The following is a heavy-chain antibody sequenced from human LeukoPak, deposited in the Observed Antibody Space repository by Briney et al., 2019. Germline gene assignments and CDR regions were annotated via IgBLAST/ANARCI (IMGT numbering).Heavy chain of an antibody. CDR1: GGTFSSYA. CDR3: ARGSKSYYYDSSGFDY. V-gene: IGHV1-18*01. J-gene: IGHJ4*02. Sequence: ASVKVSCKASGGTFSSYAISWVRQAPGQGLEWMGWISAYNGNTNYAQKLQGRVTMTTDTSTSTAYMELRSLRSDDTAMYYCARGSKSYYYDSSGFDYWGQGTLVTVSS. D-gene: IGHD3-22*01. CDR2: ISAYNGNT.